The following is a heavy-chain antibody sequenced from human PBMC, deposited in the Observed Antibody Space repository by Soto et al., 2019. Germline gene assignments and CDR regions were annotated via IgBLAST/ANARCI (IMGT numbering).Heavy chain of an antibody. D-gene: IGHD5-18*01. Sequence: GASVKVSCKASGYTFTSYGISWVRQAPGQGLEWMGWISAYNGNTNYAQKLQGRVTMTTDTSTSTAYMELRSLRSDDTAVYYCARERGYSYGYDHYYYYYGMDVWGQGTTVTVSS. CDR3: ARERGYSYGYDHYYYYYGMDV. CDR2: ISAYNGNT. V-gene: IGHV1-18*01. CDR1: GYTFTSYG. J-gene: IGHJ6*02.